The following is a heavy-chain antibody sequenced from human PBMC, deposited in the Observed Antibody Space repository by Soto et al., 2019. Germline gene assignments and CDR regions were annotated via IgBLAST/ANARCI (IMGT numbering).Heavy chain of an antibody. V-gene: IGHV1-18*01. CDR2: ISPYNGNT. D-gene: IGHD6-6*01. J-gene: IGHJ3*02. CDR1: GYIFRSHG. CDR3: ARFEYRSTDPLGYAFDI. Sequence: QVQLVQSGAEVKKPGASVKVSCKASGYIFRSHGVSWMRQAPGQGLEWMGWISPYNGNTNYAQNLRGRATMTTDTSTSTAYMELRSLRSDDTAVYYCARFEYRSTDPLGYAFDIWGQGTMVTVSS.